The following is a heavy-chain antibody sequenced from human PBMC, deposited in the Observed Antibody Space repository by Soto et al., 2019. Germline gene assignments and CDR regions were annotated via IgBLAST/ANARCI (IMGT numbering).Heavy chain of an antibody. Sequence: ASVKVSCKASGYPFTSYDINWVRQATGQGLEGMGWMNPNSGNTGYAQKFQGRVTMTRNTSISTAYMELSSLRSEDTAVYYCARSRNRLGIRNYYYYYGMDVWGQGTTVTVSS. D-gene: IGHD7-27*01. CDR2: MNPNSGNT. V-gene: IGHV1-8*01. CDR1: GYPFTSYD. J-gene: IGHJ6*02. CDR3: ARSRNRLGIRNYYYYYGMDV.